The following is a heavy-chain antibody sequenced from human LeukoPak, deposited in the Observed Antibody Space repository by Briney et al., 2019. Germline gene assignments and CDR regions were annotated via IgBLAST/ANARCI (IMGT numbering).Heavy chain of an antibody. V-gene: IGHV3-48*03. CDR2: ISSSGNTV. Sequence: PGGSLRLSCAASGFTFSSYEMNWVRQAPGQGLEWVAYISSSGNTVHYAGSVKGRFTISRDNAKNSLYLQMNRLRAEDTAVYYCTTETPQMDAWGKGTTVTVSS. CDR1: GFTFSSYE. CDR3: TTETPQMDA. D-gene: IGHD1-1*01. J-gene: IGHJ6*04.